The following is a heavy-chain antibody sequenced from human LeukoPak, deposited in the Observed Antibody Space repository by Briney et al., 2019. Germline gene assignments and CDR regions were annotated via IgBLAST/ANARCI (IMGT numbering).Heavy chain of an antibody. CDR1: GFTSGRYS. Sequence: GGSLRLFCAASGFTSGRYSMNWVRQAPGKGLEWVSYISSSSSYIYYADSVKGLFTISRDNAKNSLYLQMNSLRAEDTAVYYCARGRKMATTDFDYWGQGTLVTVSS. V-gene: IGHV3-21*01. CDR2: ISSSSSYI. D-gene: IGHD5-24*01. J-gene: IGHJ4*02. CDR3: ARGRKMATTDFDY.